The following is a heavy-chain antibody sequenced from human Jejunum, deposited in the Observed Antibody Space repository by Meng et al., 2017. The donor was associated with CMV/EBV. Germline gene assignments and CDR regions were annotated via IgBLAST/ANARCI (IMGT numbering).Heavy chain of an antibody. CDR1: GFTLSDGW. J-gene: IGHJ4*01. CDR2: MKSKTDGGTT. Sequence: SGAASGFTLSDGWRKWVRQAPGKGLEWVGRMKSKTDGGTTDYAAPVKGRFTISRDDSKNTLYLEMISLKLDDTAVYYCTTLTDWGHGDLVTVSS. V-gene: IGHV3-15*01. CDR3: TTLTD.